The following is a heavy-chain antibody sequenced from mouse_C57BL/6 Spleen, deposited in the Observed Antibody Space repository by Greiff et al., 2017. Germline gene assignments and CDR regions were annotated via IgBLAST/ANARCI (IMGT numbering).Heavy chain of an antibody. Sequence: EVQLQQSVAELVRPGASVKLSCTASGFNFKNTYMHWVKQRPEQGLEWIGRIDPANGNTKYAPKFQGKATITADTSSNTAYLQLSSLTSEDTAIYYSATLIYYGNYDDYWGQGTTLTVSS. V-gene: IGHV14-3*01. CDR3: ATLIYYGNYDDY. J-gene: IGHJ2*01. D-gene: IGHD2-1*01. CDR2: IDPANGNT. CDR1: GFNFKNTY.